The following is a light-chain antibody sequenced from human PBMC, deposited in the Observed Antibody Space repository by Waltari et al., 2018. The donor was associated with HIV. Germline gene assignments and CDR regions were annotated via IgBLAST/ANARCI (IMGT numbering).Light chain of an antibody. CDR1: QSVSNNY. CDR2: GAS. J-gene: IGKJ3*01. Sequence: TLSCRASQSVSNNYLAWYQQKPGHSPRLVIYGASNRATGIPDRFRGSGAGTDFTLTISGLEPEDFAVYYCQHYDRSPQSFGPGTTVDI. V-gene: IGKV3-20*01. CDR3: QHYDRSPQS.